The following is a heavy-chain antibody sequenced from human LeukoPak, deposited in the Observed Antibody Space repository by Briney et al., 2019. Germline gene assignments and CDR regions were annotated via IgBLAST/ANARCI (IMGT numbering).Heavy chain of an antibody. CDR1: GFTFSTYP. Sequence: GGSLRLSCAASGFTFSTYPMHWVRQAPGKGLEYVSSITSNGVGTYYANSVKGRFTISRDNSKNTLYLEMGSLRAEDMAVYYCAGGSSWYLDYWGQGTLVTVSS. CDR2: ITSNGVGT. D-gene: IGHD6-13*01. V-gene: IGHV3-64*01. CDR3: AGGSSWYLDY. J-gene: IGHJ4*02.